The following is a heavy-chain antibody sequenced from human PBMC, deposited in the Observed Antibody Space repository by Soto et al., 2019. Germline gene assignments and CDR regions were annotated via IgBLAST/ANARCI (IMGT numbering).Heavy chain of an antibody. CDR2: IYYSGST. J-gene: IGHJ4*02. CDR1: GGSISSYY. Sequence: SETLSLTCTVSGGSISSYYWSWIRQPPGKGLEWIGYIYYSGSTNYNPSLKSRVTISVDTSKNQFSLKLSSVTAADTAVYYCASDLRYDFWSGYFDYWGQGTLVTVSS. V-gene: IGHV4-59*08. CDR3: ASDLRYDFWSGYFDY. D-gene: IGHD3-3*01.